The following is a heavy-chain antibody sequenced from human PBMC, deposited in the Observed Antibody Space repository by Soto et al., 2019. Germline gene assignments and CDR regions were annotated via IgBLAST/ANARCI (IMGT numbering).Heavy chain of an antibody. CDR1: GFTFNNYA. J-gene: IGHJ1*01. CDR3: AKDTSHVTLRRGVGYIHH. Sequence: GGSLRLCCGASGFTFNNYAMNWVRLTPGKGLEWVSGISNSGDSTYYGDSGTGRFTISRDNWKNTVYLQMNSLRAEDTAIYFCAKDTSHVTLRRGVGYIHHWGLATLV. CDR2: ISNSGDST. D-gene: IGHD3-10*01. V-gene: IGHV3-23*01.